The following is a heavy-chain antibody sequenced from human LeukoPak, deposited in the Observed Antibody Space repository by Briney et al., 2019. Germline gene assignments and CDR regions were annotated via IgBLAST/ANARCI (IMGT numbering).Heavy chain of an antibody. CDR2: ISYDGSNK. V-gene: IGHV3-30-3*01. CDR1: GFTFSYYA. J-gene: IGHJ4*02. Sequence: GGSLRLSCAASGFTFSYYAMHWVRQAPGKGLEWVAVISYDGSNKYSADSVKGRFTISRDNSKNTLYVQMNSLRADDTAVYYCARGEGISSSWLDYWGQGTLVTVSS. CDR3: ARGEGISSSWLDY. D-gene: IGHD6-13*01.